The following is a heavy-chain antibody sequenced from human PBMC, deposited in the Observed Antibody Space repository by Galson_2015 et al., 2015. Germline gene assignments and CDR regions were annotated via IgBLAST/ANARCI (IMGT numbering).Heavy chain of an antibody. CDR3: ASGNIVATMWGGAFDY. CDR1: GFTFSSYA. CDR2: ISGSGGST. D-gene: IGHD5-12*01. V-gene: IGHV3-23*01. J-gene: IGHJ4*02. Sequence: SLRLSCAASGFTFSSYAMSWVRQAPGKGLEWVSAISGSGGSTYYADSVKGRFTISRDNSKNTLYLQMNSLRAEDTAVYYCASGNIVATMWGGAFDYWGQGTLVTVSS.